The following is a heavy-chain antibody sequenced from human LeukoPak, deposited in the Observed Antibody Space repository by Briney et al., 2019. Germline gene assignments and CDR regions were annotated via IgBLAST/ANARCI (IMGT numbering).Heavy chain of an antibody. V-gene: IGHV3-30*02. CDR1: GFTFSSYG. Sequence: PGGSLRPSCAASGFTFSSYGMHWVRQAPGKGLEWVAFIRYDGSNKYYADSVKGRFTISRDNSKNTLYLQMNSLRAEDTAVYYCAKWSRAIAARLNYYYYYMDVWGKGTTVTVSS. CDR2: IRYDGSNK. CDR3: AKWSRAIAARLNYYYYYMDV. J-gene: IGHJ6*03. D-gene: IGHD6-6*01.